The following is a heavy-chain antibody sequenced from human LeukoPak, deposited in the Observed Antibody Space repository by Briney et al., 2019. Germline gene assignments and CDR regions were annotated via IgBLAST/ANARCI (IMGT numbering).Heavy chain of an antibody. V-gene: IGHV1-2*02. CDR3: ARDLVSTATILPPDGFDI. D-gene: IGHD5-24*01. CDR1: EYTFTDYY. J-gene: IGHJ3*02. Sequence: GASVKVSCKASEYTFTDYYVHWVRQAPGQGLEWMGWLNPRSGDTEYAQNFQGRVTMTRDPSISTAYMDLSSLTSDDTAVYYCARDLVSTATILPPDGFDIWGQGTLVAVSS. CDR2: LNPRSGDT.